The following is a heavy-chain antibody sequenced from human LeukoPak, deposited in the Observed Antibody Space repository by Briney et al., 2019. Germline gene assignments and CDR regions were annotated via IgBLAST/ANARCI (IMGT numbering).Heavy chain of an antibody. V-gene: IGHV3-21*01. J-gene: IGHJ4*02. CDR3: ARENHGSFDY. CDR1: GFSFSTYY. D-gene: IGHD1-14*01. CDR2: ISSSSTYI. Sequence: GGSLRPSYAASGFSFSTYYVNWVRQAPGKGLEWVSCISSSSTYIYYADSVRGRFAISRDNAKNSLYLQMNSLRAEDTAVYYCARENHGSFDYWGQGSLVTVSS.